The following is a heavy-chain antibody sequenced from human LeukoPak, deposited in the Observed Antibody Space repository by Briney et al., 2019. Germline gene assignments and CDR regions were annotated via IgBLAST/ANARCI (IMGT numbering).Heavy chain of an antibody. D-gene: IGHD6-6*01. CDR3: ARGLSGYASSLGY. J-gene: IGHJ4*02. CDR2: INSDGSST. CDR1: GFIIEDYA. Sequence: GGSLRLSCAASGFIIEDYAMSWVRQAPGKGLVWVSRINSDGSSTSCADSVRGRFSISRDNAKNTLYLQMNSLRAEDTAVYYCARGLSGYASSLGYWGQGTLVTVSA. V-gene: IGHV3-74*01.